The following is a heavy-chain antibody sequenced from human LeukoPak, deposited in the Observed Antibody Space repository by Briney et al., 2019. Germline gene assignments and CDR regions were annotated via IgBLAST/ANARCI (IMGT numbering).Heavy chain of an antibody. D-gene: IGHD3-3*01. CDR1: GYTFTTYY. J-gene: IGHJ5*02. Sequence: GASVKVSSKASGYTFTTYYMHWVRPAPGQGLEWMGMINPSGGSTTYARQFQGRVTMTRDTSTSTVYMELSRLRSEDTAAYYCASADLWNWFDPWGQGTLVTVSS. V-gene: IGHV1-46*01. CDR3: ASADLWNWFDP. CDR2: INPSGGST.